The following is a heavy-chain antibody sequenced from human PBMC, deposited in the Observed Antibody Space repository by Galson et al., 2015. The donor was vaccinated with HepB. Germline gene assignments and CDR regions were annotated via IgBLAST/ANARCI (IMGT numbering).Heavy chain of an antibody. J-gene: IGHJ4*02. D-gene: IGHD2-2*01. V-gene: IGHV1-2*02. CDR3: ARDGLDCSSTSCFDY. Sequence: SVKVSCKASGYTFTGYYMHWVRQAPGQGLEWMGWINPNSGGTNYAQKFQGRVTMTRDTSISTAYMELSRLRSDDTAVYYCARDGLDCSSTSCFDYWGQGTLVTVSS. CDR2: INPNSGGT. CDR1: GYTFTGYY.